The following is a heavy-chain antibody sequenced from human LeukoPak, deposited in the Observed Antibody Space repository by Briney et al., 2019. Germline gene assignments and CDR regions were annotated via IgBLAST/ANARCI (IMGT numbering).Heavy chain of an antibody. Sequence: SVKVSCKASGGTFSSYAISWVRQAPGQGLEWMGGIIPIFGAANYAQKFQGRVTITADESTSTAYMELSSLRSEDTAVYYCARGRDGYLRFDYWGQGTLVTVSS. D-gene: IGHD5-24*01. CDR3: ARGRDGYLRFDY. CDR2: IIPIFGAA. V-gene: IGHV1-69*01. J-gene: IGHJ4*02. CDR1: GGTFSSYA.